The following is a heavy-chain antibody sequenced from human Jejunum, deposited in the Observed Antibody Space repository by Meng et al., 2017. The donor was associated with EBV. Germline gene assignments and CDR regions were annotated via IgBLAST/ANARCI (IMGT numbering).Heavy chain of an antibody. J-gene: IGHJ4*02. V-gene: IGHV3-11*01. D-gene: IGHD6-25*01. CDR1: GVTFSDYF. Sequence: QVQLVVSGGCLVKPGGSRRLSCGASGVTFSDYFMSWVRHAPGKGLEWVAYISGSGDAVYYADSVKGRFTVSRDNAKNSLYLQLNSLRVDDTAVYYCARFLYSSAYYWGLGTQGTVSS. CDR2: ISGSGDAV. CDR3: ARFLYSSAYY.